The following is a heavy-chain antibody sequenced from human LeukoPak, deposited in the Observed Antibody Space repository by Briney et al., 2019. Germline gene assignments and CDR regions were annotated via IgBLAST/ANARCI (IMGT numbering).Heavy chain of an antibody. CDR3: AKAQLRSHFDY. CDR2: ISGSGGST. V-gene: IGHV3-23*01. Sequence: GGSLRLFCAASGFTFSNYAMSWVRQAPGKGLEWVSAISGSGGSTYYADSVKGRFTISRDNSKNTLYLQMNSLRAEDTAVYYCAKAQLRSHFDYWGQGTLVTVSS. J-gene: IGHJ4*02. CDR1: GFTFSNYA. D-gene: IGHD4-17*01.